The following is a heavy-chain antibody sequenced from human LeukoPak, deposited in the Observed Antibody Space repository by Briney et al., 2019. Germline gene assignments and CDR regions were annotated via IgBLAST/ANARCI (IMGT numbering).Heavy chain of an antibody. CDR1: GFTFSSYG. Sequence: GGSLRLSWAASGFTFSSYGMRWVRQAAGKGLELVAVISDDGSDKYYAYSVKGRFTISRDNSKNTLYLQMNGLRAEATAVYYCAKELRMRSPTPPDYWGQGTLVTVSS. CDR3: AKELRMRSPTPPDY. CDR2: ISDDGSDK. D-gene: IGHD5-12*01. J-gene: IGHJ4*02. V-gene: IGHV3-30*18.